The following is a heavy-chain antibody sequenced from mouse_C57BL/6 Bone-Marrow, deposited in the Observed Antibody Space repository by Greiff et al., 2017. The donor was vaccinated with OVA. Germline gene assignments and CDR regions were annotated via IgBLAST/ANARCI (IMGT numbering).Heavy chain of an antibody. CDR2: INPSNGGT. CDR1: GYTFTSYW. V-gene: IGHV1-53*01. J-gene: IGHJ1*03. CDR3: ARRGRNWNWYFDV. D-gene: IGHD4-1*02. Sequence: VQLQQPGTELVKPGASVKLSCKASGYTFTSYWMHWVKQRPGQGLEWIGNINPSNGGTNYNEKFKSKATLTVDKSSSTAYMQLSSLTSEDSTVDDCARRGRNWNWYFDVWGTGTTVTVSS.